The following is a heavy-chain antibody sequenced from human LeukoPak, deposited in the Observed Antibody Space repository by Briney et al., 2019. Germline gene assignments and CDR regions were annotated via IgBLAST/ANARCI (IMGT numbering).Heavy chain of an antibody. CDR1: GDSITSTTYY. J-gene: IGHJ3*02. CDR3: ARSTSGSYASGAFDI. V-gene: IGHV4-39*01. Sequence: SETLSLTCTVSGDSITSTTYYWGWIRQSPGKGLEWIGSIYYSGSTYYNPSLKSRVTMSVDTSKSQFSLKLTSVTAADTAVYYCARSTSGSYASGAFDIWGQGTMVTISS. CDR2: IYYSGST. D-gene: IGHD1-26*01.